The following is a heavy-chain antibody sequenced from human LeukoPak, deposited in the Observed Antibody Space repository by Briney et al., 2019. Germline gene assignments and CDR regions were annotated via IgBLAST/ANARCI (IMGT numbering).Heavy chain of an antibody. CDR1: GASIDFESYY. CDR2: IDHGGVT. Sequence: NPSETLSLTCTVSGASIDFESYYWNWVRQSAGKGLEWIGRIDHGGVTNYNPSLQSRVTISLDTSQKQFSLKLNSVTAADTAVYYCARGHDYYSEYFQHWGQGTLVSVSS. D-gene: IGHD1-26*01. J-gene: IGHJ1*01. CDR3: ARGHDYYSEYFQH. V-gene: IGHV4-61*02.